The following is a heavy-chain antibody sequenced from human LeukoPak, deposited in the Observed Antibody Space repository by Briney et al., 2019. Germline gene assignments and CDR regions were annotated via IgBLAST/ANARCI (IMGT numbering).Heavy chain of an antibody. D-gene: IGHD1-14*01. J-gene: IGHJ4*02. V-gene: IGHV3-33*01. CDR3: ARGFNQNTVLDY. Sequence: GGSLRLSCAASGFLFRSYGMHWVRQAPGKGLEWVAVIWMDGSNKYYGDSVKGRFTISRDNAKNTLFLQMNSLRAEDTAVYYCARGFNQNTVLDYWGQGTVVSVST. CDR1: GFLFRSYG. CDR2: IWMDGSNK.